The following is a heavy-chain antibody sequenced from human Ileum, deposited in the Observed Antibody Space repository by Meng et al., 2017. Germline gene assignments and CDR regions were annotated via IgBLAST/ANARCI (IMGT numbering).Heavy chain of an antibody. CDR2: IHHSGST. J-gene: IGHJ4*02. V-gene: IGHV4-4*02. Sequence: HLGAAGPGIVKPSGSLSVTCTVSGASSVGVNCGTWVRQTPGKGLEWMGEIHHSGSTNAIPSLKSRVTISVDKSKNQFSLSMTSVTAADTAVYYCARGTGDIRVGFDYWGQGTLVTVSS. CDR3: ARGTGDIRVGFDY. CDR1: GASSVGVNC. D-gene: IGHD7-27*01.